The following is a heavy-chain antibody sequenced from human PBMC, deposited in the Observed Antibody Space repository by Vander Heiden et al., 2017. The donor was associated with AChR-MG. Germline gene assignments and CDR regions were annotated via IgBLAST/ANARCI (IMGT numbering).Heavy chain of an antibody. CDR3: AREESYYDSSTIDY. CDR1: GFTFSSYA. CDR2: ISYDGSNK. Sequence: QVQLVESGGGVVQPGRSLRLSCAASGFTFSSYAMHWVRQAPGKGLEWVAVISYDGSNKYYADSVKGRFTISRDNSKNTLYLQMNSLRAEDTAVYYCAREESYYDSSTIDYWGQGTLVTVS. J-gene: IGHJ4*02. D-gene: IGHD3-22*01. V-gene: IGHV3-30-3*01.